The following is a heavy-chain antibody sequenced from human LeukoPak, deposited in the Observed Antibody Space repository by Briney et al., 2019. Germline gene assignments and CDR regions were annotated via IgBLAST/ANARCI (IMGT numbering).Heavy chain of an antibody. Sequence: GGSLRLSCAASGFTFSSYGVSWVRQAPGKGLEWVSAISGSGGSTYYADSVKGRFTISRDNSKNTLYLQMNSLRAEDTAVYYCAKGDYYDSSGYYRNYYYYYMDVWGKGTTVTISS. J-gene: IGHJ6*03. V-gene: IGHV3-23*01. D-gene: IGHD3-22*01. CDR3: AKGDYYDSSGYYRNYYYYYMDV. CDR2: ISGSGGST. CDR1: GFTFSSYG.